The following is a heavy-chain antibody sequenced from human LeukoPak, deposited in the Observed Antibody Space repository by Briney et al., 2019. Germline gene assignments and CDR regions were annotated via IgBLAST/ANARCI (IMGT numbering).Heavy chain of an antibody. D-gene: IGHD3-22*01. J-gene: IGHJ4*02. V-gene: IGHV1-18*01. CDR3: ARYYDSSGYHHDY. Sequence: AASVKVSCKTSGYSFILYGISWVRQAPGQGLEWMGWISAYNGNTNYAQKLQGRVTMTTDTSTSTAYMELRSLRSDDTAVYYCARYYDSSGYHHDYWGQGTLVTVSS. CDR2: ISAYNGNT. CDR1: GYSFILYG.